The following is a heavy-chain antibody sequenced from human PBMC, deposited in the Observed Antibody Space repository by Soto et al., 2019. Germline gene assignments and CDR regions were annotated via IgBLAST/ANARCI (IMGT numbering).Heavy chain of an antibody. CDR1: GFTFNSYG. CDR2: ISYDGSDK. J-gene: IGHJ4*02. CDR3: AKDNPAVHY. Sequence: GGSLRLSCAASGFTFNSYGMHWVRQAPGKGLEWVAIISYDGSDKYYADSVKGRFTISRDNSKNTLYLQMNSLITEDTAVYYCAKDNPAVHYWGQGTLVTVSS. V-gene: IGHV3-30*18.